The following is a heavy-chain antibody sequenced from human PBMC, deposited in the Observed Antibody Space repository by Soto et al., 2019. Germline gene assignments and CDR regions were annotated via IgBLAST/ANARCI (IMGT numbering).Heavy chain of an antibody. J-gene: IGHJ4*02. D-gene: IGHD6-19*01. Sequence: SVKVSCKAPGGTFSSYAISWVRQAPGQGLEWMGGIIPIFGTANYAQKFQGRVTITADESTSTAYMELSSLRSEDTAVYYCASRIIAVAGTPFDYWGQGTLVTVSS. V-gene: IGHV1-69*13. CDR3: ASRIIAVAGTPFDY. CDR1: GGTFSSYA. CDR2: IIPIFGTA.